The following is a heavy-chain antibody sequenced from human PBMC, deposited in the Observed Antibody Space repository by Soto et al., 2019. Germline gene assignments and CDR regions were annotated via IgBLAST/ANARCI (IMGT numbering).Heavy chain of an antibody. Sequence: GASVKVSCKASGYTFTGYYMHWVRQAPGQGLEWMGWINPNSGGTNYAQKFQGRVTMTRDTSISTAYMELSRLRSDDTAVYYCARSMTHYHFWSGYPDYWGQGTLVTVS. D-gene: IGHD3-3*01. CDR1: GYTFTGYY. V-gene: IGHV1-2*02. CDR3: ARSMTHYHFWSGYPDY. CDR2: INPNSGGT. J-gene: IGHJ4*02.